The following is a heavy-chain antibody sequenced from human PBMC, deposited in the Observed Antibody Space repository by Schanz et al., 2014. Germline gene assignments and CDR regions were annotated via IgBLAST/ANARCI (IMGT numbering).Heavy chain of an antibody. Sequence: EVQLVESGGGLVQPGGSLRLSCAASGFTFSSYWMHWVRQAPGKGLVWVSRINSDGSTTIYADSVKGRFTISRDNAKNTLYLQMNSLRAEDTAVYYCARDRQQLVGRIGYYYGMDVWGQGTTVTVSS. J-gene: IGHJ6*02. D-gene: IGHD6-13*01. CDR3: ARDRQQLVGRIGYYYGMDV. CDR2: INSDGSTT. CDR1: GFTFSSYW. V-gene: IGHV3-74*01.